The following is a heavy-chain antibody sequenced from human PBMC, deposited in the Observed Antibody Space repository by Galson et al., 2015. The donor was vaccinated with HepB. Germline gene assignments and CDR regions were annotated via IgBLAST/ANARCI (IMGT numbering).Heavy chain of an antibody. CDR1: GGSISSSSYY. CDR2: IYYSGST. CDR3: AASDTAVVGFDF. D-gene: IGHD5-18*01. Sequence: SETLSLTCTVSGGSISSSSYYWGWIRQPPGTELEWLGSIYYSGSTYYNPSLKSRFTISADTSNNQFSLNLTSVTAADTAVYYCAASDTAVVGFDFWGQGTLVTVSS. J-gene: IGHJ4*02. V-gene: IGHV4-39*01.